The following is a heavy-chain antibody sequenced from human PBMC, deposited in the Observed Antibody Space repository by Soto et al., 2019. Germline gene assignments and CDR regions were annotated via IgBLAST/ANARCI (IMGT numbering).Heavy chain of an antibody. CDR3: ARGGPAAGFDL. Sequence: QVQLVQSGAEVKKPGASVKVSCKASGYTFITNDINWVRQASGEGLEWMGWMKPSTGDSGSDPDFQRRITMTRDPATSTAYMELSSLTFEDPAVYYCARGGPAAGFDLWGQGSLVTVSS. D-gene: IGHD6-13*01. CDR2: MKPSTGDS. CDR1: GYTFITND. J-gene: IGHJ5*02. V-gene: IGHV1-8*01.